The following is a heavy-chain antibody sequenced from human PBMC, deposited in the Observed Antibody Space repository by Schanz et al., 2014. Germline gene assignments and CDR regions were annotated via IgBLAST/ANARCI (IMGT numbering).Heavy chain of an antibody. D-gene: IGHD2-2*01. CDR3: AKSMYSTSWAFDF. Sequence: QVQLVESGGGVVQPGRSLRLSCAASGFTFNSYGMHLVRQAPGKGLEWVAFIWYDGSNKYYADSVKGRFTISRDNSKNTLYVQMNSLRAEDTAVYYCAKSMYSTSWAFDFWGQGAQVTVSS. CDR2: IWYDGSNK. V-gene: IGHV3-33*06. CDR1: GFTFNSYG. J-gene: IGHJ4*02.